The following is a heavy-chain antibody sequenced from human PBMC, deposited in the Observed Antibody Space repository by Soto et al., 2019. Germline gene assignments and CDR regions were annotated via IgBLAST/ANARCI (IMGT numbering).Heavy chain of an antibody. Sequence: QVQLVESGGGVVQPGRSLRLSCAASGFMFSNHGMHWVRQAPGMGLEWVAVIWSDGNNRYYADSVKGRFTISRDNSKNTLYLQMNCLRAEDTAVYYCVRGDNWNDEASDYWGQGTLVTVSS. V-gene: IGHV3-33*01. CDR3: VRGDNWNDEASDY. J-gene: IGHJ4*02. CDR2: IWSDGNNR. D-gene: IGHD1-1*01. CDR1: GFMFSNHG.